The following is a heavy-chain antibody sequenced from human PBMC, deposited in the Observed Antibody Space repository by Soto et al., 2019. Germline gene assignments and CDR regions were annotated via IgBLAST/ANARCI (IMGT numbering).Heavy chain of an antibody. V-gene: IGHV1-3*01. Sequence: KVSCKASGYTFTSYAMHWVRQAPGQRLEWMGWINAGNGNTKYSQKFQGRVTITRDTSASTAYMELSSLRSEDTAVYYCARVFQDWLSSSSGYFDLWGRGTLVTVSS. J-gene: IGHJ2*01. CDR2: INAGNGNT. CDR1: GYTFTSYA. CDR3: ARVFQDWLSSSSGYFDL. D-gene: IGHD3-9*01.